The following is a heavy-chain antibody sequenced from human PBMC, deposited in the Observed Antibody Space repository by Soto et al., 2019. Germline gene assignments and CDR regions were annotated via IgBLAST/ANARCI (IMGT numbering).Heavy chain of an antibody. CDR1: GFTFSSYS. D-gene: IGHD4-17*01. J-gene: IGHJ6*03. Sequence: GGSLRLSXAASGFTFSSYSMNWVRQAPGKGLEWVSYISSSSSTIYYADSVKGRFTISRDNAKNSLYLQMNSLRAEDTAVYYCARVGYGDFKIYYMDVWGKGTTVTVSS. V-gene: IGHV3-48*01. CDR3: ARVGYGDFKIYYMDV. CDR2: ISSSSSTI.